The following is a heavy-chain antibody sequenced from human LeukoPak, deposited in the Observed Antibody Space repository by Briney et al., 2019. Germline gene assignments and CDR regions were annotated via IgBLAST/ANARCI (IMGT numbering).Heavy chain of an antibody. J-gene: IGHJ6*02. V-gene: IGHV5-51*01. CDR2: IYPGDSDT. CDR1: GYSFTSYW. Sequence: GESLKISCKGSGYSFTSYWIGWVRQMPGKGLEWMGIIYPGDSDTRYSPSFQGQVTISADKSISTAYLQWSSLKASDTAMYYCGRTPSPYYYGMDVWGQGTTVTVS. CDR3: GRTPSPYYYGMDV.